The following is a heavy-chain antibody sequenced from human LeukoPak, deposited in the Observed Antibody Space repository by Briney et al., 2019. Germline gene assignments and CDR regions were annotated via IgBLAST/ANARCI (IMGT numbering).Heavy chain of an antibody. V-gene: IGHV4-4*07. CDR2: IYTSGST. CDR1: GGSLTSYY. J-gene: IGHJ5*02. D-gene: IGHD2-21*02. CDR3: ARDRHIVVVTARRGNWFDP. Sequence: SETLSLTCTVSGGSLTSYYWSWIRQPAGKGLEWIGRIYTSGSTNYNPSLKSRVTMSVDTSKNQFSLTLSSVTAADTAVYYCARDRHIVVVTARRGNWFDPWGQGTLVTVSS.